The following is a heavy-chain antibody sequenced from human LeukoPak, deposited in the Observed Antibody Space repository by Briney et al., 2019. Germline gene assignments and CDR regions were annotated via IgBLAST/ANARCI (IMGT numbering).Heavy chain of an antibody. V-gene: IGHV3-30-3*01. CDR1: GFTFSSYA. D-gene: IGHD1-26*01. Sequence: GGSLRLSCAASGFTFSSYAMHWVRQAPGKGLEWVAVISYDGSNKYYADSVKGRFTISRDNSKNTLYLQMNSLRAEDTAVYYCARNRRGRTIVGAIDYWGQGTLVTVSS. CDR2: ISYDGSNK. J-gene: IGHJ4*02. CDR3: ARNRRGRTIVGAIDY.